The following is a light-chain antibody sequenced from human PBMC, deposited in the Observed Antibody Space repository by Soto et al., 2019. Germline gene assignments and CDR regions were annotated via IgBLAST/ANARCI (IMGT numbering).Light chain of an antibody. CDR2: DVS. CDR3: SSSTTTTSLVV. J-gene: IGLJ3*02. V-gene: IGLV2-14*01. CDR1: SSDIGDYNY. Sequence: QSALTQPASVSGSPGQSITISCTGTSSDIGDYNYVSWYQQYPGKVPKLVIYDVSHRPSGVSNRFSGSKSGNTASLTLSGLQAEDEAEYYCSSSTTTTSLVVFGGGTKLTV.